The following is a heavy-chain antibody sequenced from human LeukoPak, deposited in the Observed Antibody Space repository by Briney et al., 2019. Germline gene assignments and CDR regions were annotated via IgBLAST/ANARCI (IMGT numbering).Heavy chain of an antibody. V-gene: IGHV5-51*01. J-gene: IGHJ6*03. CDR1: GYSFTSYW. Sequence: GESLKISCKGSGYSFTSYWIGWVRQMPGKGLEWMGIIYPGDSDTRYSPSFQGQGTISADKSISTAYLQWSSLKASDTAMYYCARLGSVVNYRRYYMDVWGKGTTVTVSS. CDR3: ARLGSVVNYRRYYMDV. CDR2: IYPGDSDT. D-gene: IGHD3-10*01.